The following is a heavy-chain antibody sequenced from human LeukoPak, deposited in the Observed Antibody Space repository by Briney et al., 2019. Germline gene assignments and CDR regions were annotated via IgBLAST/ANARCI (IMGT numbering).Heavy chain of an antibody. Sequence: KPSQTLSLTATVSGGSISSGDYYWSWIRQPPGKGLEWIGYIYYSGSTYYNPSLKSRVTISIDTSKNQFSLKLSSVTAADTAVYYCARWVGATAAFDYFDYWGQGTLVTVSS. D-gene: IGHD1-26*01. CDR2: IYYSGST. J-gene: IGHJ4*02. V-gene: IGHV4-30-4*01. CDR3: ARWVGATAAFDYFDY. CDR1: GGSISSGDYY.